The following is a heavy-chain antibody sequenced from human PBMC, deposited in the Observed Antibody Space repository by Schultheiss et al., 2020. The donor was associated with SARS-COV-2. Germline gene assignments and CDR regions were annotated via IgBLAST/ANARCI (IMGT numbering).Heavy chain of an antibody. CDR2: ISSSGSTI. V-gene: IGHV3-48*04. CDR1: GFTFSSYS. CDR3: ATDPDGSCCGDY. Sequence: GGSLRLSCAASGFTFSSYSMNWVRQAPGKGLEWVSYISSSGSTIYYADSVKGRFTISRDNAKNSLYLQMNSLRAEDTAVYYCATDPDGSCCGDYWGQGTLVTVSS. D-gene: IGHD2-15*01. J-gene: IGHJ4*02.